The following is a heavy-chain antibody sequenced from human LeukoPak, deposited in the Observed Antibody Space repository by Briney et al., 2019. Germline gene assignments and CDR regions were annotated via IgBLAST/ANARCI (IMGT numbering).Heavy chain of an antibody. J-gene: IGHJ5*02. V-gene: IGHV3-48*03. Sequence: PGGSLRLSCAASGFTFSSYEMNWVRQAPGKGLEWVSYISSSGSTKYYADSVKGRFTISRDNAKNSLYLQMNSLRADDTAVYYCARVQRGYSYDPWGQGTLVTVSS. CDR2: ISSSGSTK. CDR1: GFTFSSYE. D-gene: IGHD5-18*01. CDR3: ARVQRGYSYDP.